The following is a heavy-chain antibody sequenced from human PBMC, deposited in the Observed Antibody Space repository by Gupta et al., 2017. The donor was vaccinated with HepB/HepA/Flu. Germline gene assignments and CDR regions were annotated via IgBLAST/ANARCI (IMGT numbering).Heavy chain of an antibody. D-gene: IGHD3-10*01. Sequence: QVQLVQSGAEVKKPGASVKVSCMASGYTFTNYDINWVRQAPGQGLEWMGWMNPNRGNTGYAPKFQDRLTLTRDTSKSTAYMELRSLTSDDTAVYFCALSANYNYLYLDYWGQGTPGTVSS. J-gene: IGHJ4*02. CDR2: MNPNRGNT. CDR3: ALSANYNYLYLDY. V-gene: IGHV1-8*01. CDR1: GYTFTNYD.